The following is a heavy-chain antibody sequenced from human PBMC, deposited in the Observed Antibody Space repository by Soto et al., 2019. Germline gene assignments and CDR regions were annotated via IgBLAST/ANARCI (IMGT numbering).Heavy chain of an antibody. Sequence: LSLTCTVSGGSISSYYWSWIRQPPGKGLEWIGYIYYSGSTNYNPSLKSRVTISVDTSKNQFSLKLSSVTAADTAGYYCARVIAGAGTRYYYYGMDVWGQGTTVTVSS. V-gene: IGHV4-59*01. D-gene: IGHD6-13*01. CDR3: ARVIAGAGTRYYYYGMDV. CDR2: IYYSGST. CDR1: GGSISSYY. J-gene: IGHJ6*02.